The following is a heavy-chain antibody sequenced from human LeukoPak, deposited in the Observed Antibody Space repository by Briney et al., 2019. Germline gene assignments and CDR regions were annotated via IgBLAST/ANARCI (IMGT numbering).Heavy chain of an antibody. CDR1: GGSISSGRYY. CDR2: INHSGST. D-gene: IGHD1-26*01. Sequence: SETLSLTCTVSGGSISSGRYYWSWIRQHPGKELEWIGEINHSGSTNYNPSLKSRVTISVDTSKNQFSLKLSSVTAADTAVYYCARVLLWWELPRYYFEYWGQGTLVTVSS. J-gene: IGHJ4*02. CDR3: ARVLLWWELPRYYFEY. V-gene: IGHV4-39*07.